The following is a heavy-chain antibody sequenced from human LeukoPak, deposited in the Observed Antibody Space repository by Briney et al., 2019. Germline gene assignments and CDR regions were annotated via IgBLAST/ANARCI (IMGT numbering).Heavy chain of an antibody. Sequence: GGSLRLSCAASGFTFSSYSMNWVRQAPGKGLEWVSSISSSSSYIYYADSVKGRFTISRDNAKNSLYLQMNSLRAEDTAVYYCARVPIVVVPAAISYYYYHMDVWGKGTTVTVSS. V-gene: IGHV3-21*01. D-gene: IGHD2-2*01. CDR1: GFTFSSYS. CDR2: ISSSSSYI. J-gene: IGHJ6*03. CDR3: ARVPIVVVPAAISYYYYHMDV.